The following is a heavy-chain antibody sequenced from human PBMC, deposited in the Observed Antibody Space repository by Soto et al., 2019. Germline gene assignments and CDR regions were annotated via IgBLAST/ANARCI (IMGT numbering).Heavy chain of an antibody. CDR3: AKSSKGLSPRNYYYYYMDV. D-gene: IGHD6-13*01. CDR2: ISYDGSNK. J-gene: IGHJ6*03. V-gene: IGHV3-30*18. Sequence: GGSLRLSCAASGFTFSSYGMHWVRQAPGKGLEWVAVISYDGSNKYYADSVKGRFTISRDNSKNTLYLQMNSLRAEDTAVYYCAKSSKGLSPRNYYYYYMDVWGKGTTVTVSS. CDR1: GFTFSSYG.